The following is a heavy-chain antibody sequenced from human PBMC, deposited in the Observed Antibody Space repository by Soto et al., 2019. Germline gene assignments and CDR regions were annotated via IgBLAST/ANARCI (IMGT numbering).Heavy chain of an antibody. J-gene: IGHJ4*02. V-gene: IGHV3-23*01. Sequence: EVQLLESGGGSVQPGGSLRLSCAASGFTFSRYAIHWVLRPPGKGLECVSSISGSGGTAYYADSVKGRFSISRDSLVNTLYLQMNSLRAEDTAVYYCAKGRGHNWNFDYWGQGTLVTVSP. CDR1: GFTFSRYA. D-gene: IGHD1-20*01. CDR2: ISGSGGTA. CDR3: AKGRGHNWNFDY.